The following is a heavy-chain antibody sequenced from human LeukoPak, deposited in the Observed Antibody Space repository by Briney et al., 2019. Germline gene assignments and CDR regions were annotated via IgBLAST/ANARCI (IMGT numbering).Heavy chain of an antibody. CDR1: GFTFGDYA. D-gene: IGHD2-15*01. Sequence: GGSLRLSCTASGFTFGDYAMSWVRQAPGKGLEWVANIKQDGSEKYYVDSVKGRFTISRDNAKNSLYLQMNSLRAEDMAVYYCARDLLSAATDYWGQGTLVTVSS. CDR2: IKQDGSEK. J-gene: IGHJ4*02. CDR3: ARDLLSAATDY. V-gene: IGHV3-7*01.